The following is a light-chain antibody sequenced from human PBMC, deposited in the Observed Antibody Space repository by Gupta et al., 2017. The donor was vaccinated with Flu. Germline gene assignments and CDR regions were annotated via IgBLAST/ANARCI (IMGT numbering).Light chain of an antibody. V-gene: IGLV3-9*01. J-gene: IGLJ2*01. CDR1: NIENRD. CDR3: QVWDSSTEV. Sequence: NIENRDVHWYQQKPGRDPVLVIDRDSSRPAGIRERFSGSNTGNTATLTISGAQAGDEDDYYCQVWDSSTEVFGGGTKLTVL. CDR2: RDS.